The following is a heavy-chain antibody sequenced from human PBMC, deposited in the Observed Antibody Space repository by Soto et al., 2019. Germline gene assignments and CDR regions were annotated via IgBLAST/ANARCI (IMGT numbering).Heavy chain of an antibody. D-gene: IGHD2-15*01. Sequence: SETLSLTCTVSGGAISTSGYYWGWIRQPPGKGLEWIGSIYYSGSTYYNPSLKSRVTISADTSRNQFSLTLSSVTAADTAVYYCARQIDTVCSGGGCYISYYFDYWGQGSLVTVSS. CDR2: IYYSGST. V-gene: IGHV4-39*01. CDR1: GGAISTSGYY. J-gene: IGHJ4*02. CDR3: ARQIDTVCSGGGCYISYYFDY.